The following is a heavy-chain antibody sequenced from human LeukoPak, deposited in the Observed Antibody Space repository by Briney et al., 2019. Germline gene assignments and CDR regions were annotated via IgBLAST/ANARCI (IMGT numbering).Heavy chain of an antibody. CDR1: GFIVTNNY. V-gene: IGHV3-66*01. D-gene: IGHD2-8*01. J-gene: IGHJ4*02. CDR3: ARDPPEVLMEPYG. Sequence: GGSLRLSCTASGFIVTNNYINWVRQAPGKGLEWVSLVYSGGSTYYADSVKGRFTISRDNSKNMVYLQMNSLRAEDTAMYYCARDPPEVLMEPYGGGQGTLVPVSS. CDR2: VYSGGST.